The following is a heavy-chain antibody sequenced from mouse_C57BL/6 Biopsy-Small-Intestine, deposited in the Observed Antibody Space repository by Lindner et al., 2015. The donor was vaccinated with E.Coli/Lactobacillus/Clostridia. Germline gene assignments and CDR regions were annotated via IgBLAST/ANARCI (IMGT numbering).Heavy chain of an antibody. D-gene: IGHD1-1*02. Sequence: SVKVSCKASGGTFNSYAISWVRQAPGQGLEWMGGIIPIFDTANYAQKFQGRVTITADESTSTAYRELSSLRSEDTAVYYCARGGRCSGGSCRQNYYFYGMDVWGQGTTVTVSS. J-gene: IGHJ1*01. CDR3: ARGGRCSGGSCRQNYYFYGMDV. CDR2: IIPIFDTA. V-gene: IGHV1-81*01. CDR1: GGTFNSYA.